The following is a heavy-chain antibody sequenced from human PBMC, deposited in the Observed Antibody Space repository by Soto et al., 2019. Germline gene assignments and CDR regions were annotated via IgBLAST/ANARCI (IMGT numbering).Heavy chain of an antibody. CDR3: AGLKYFHSSDYLVN. Sequence: PSQTLSLPCTFAYGSISSRSYHLGFIHQPPGKGLEWIGSIYYSGSTYYNPSLKSRVTISVDTSKNQFPLKLSSVTAADTAVYYCAGLKYFHSSDYLVNWGQGTRVTVSS. J-gene: IGHJ1*01. D-gene: IGHD3-22*01. V-gene: IGHV4-39*01. CDR2: IYYSGST. CDR1: YGSISSRSYH.